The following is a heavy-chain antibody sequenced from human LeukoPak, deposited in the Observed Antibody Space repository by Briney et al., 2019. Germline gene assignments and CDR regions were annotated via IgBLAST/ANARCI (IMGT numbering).Heavy chain of an antibody. D-gene: IGHD6-13*01. Sequence: SVRGRFTISRDNAKNLLFLQMNSLRAEDTAVYYCARGIAASGTGYWGQGTLVTVSS. V-gene: IGHV3-21*01. CDR3: ARGIAASGTGY. J-gene: IGHJ4*02.